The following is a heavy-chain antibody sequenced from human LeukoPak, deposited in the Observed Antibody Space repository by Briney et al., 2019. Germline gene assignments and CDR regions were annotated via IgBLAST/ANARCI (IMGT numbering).Heavy chain of an antibody. D-gene: IGHD2/OR15-2a*01. CDR1: GFTFNVYW. V-gene: IGHV3-7*03. J-gene: IGHJ4*02. CDR3: VRDFYVDY. Sequence: GGSLRLSCAVSGFTFNVYWMNWVRQAPGKGLEWVANIKHDGTEKNYVDSVKGRFTIYRDNAENTLYLQMNSLRAEDTAVYYCVRDFYVDYWGQGAMVTVSS. CDR2: IKHDGTEK.